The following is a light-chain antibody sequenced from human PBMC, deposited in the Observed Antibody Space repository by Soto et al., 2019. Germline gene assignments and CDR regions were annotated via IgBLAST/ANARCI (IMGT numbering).Light chain of an antibody. CDR3: LQDYYDTRT. CDR2: CAS. CDR1: ESFXSY. Sequence: IVVTQCPATLSVSRGERATLSCRASESFXSYLDWYQLKPGQAPRVLXDCASSMATGIPDRFSGSGSGTEFTLTISSLHPEYLSTYYYLQDYYDTRTFGQGTKVDIK. J-gene: IGKJ1*01. V-gene: IGKV3D-15*01.